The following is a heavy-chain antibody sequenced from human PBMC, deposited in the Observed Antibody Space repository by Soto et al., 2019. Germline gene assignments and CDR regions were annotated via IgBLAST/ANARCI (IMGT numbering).Heavy chain of an antibody. Sequence: SGPTLVNPTQTLTLTCTFSGFSLRASGICVTWVRQPPGKALEWLARIDWDDDKYYSTSLETRLSISKDTSNKQVVLRMTNMDPVDTATYYCARSQCGGYYYLDSWGQGTLVTVSS. V-gene: IGHV2-70*11. CDR3: ARSQCGGYYYLDS. D-gene: IGHD1-26*01. J-gene: IGHJ4*02. CDR2: IDWDDDK. CDR1: GFSLRASGIC.